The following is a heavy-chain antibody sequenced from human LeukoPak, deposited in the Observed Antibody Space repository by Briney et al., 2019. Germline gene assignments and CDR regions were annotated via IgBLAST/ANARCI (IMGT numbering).Heavy chain of an antibody. V-gene: IGHV4-39*01. CDR3: ARYWYYVSGTYYRTFDY. CDR1: GGSISSSSYY. D-gene: IGHD3-10*01. J-gene: IGHJ4*02. Sequence: KPSETLSLTCTVSGGSISSSSYYLGWIRQPPGKGLEWIGIIYYSGSTYYNPSLKSRVTISVDTSKNQFSLKLSSVTAADTAVYYCARYWYYVSGTYYRTFDYWGQGTLVTVSS. CDR2: IYYSGST.